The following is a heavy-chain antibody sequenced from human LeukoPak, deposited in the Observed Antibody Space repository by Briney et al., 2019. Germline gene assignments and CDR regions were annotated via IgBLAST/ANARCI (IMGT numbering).Heavy chain of an antibody. CDR1: GFTISSYS. Sequence: GQSLRLSCTASGFTISSYSMNWVRQAQGKGQERVANIKQDGSEKYYVDSVKGRFTISRDNAKNSLYLQMNSLRAEDTAVYYCARMHYDFWSGYWDYDYWGQGTLVTVSS. CDR3: ARMHYDFWSGYWDYDY. J-gene: IGHJ4*02. D-gene: IGHD3-3*01. CDR2: IKQDGSEK. V-gene: IGHV3-7*01.